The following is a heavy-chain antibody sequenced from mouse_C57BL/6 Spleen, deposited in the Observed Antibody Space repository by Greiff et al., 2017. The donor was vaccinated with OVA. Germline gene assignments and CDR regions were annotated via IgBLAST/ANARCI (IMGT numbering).Heavy chain of an antibody. Sequence: VMLVESGAELVKPGASVKLSCKASGYAFSSYWMNWVKQRPGKGLEWIGQIYPGDGDTNYNGKFKGKATLTADKSSSTAYMQLSSLTSEDYAIYCCARWTITGSDAMDYWGQGTSVTVSS. V-gene: IGHV1-80*01. CDR3: ARWTITGSDAMDY. CDR1: GYAFSSYW. D-gene: IGHD4-1*01. CDR2: IYPGDGDT. J-gene: IGHJ4*01.